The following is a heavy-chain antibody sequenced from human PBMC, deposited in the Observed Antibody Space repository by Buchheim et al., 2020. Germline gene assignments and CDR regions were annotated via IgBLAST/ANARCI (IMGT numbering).Heavy chain of an antibody. CDR1: AGSISTYY. CDR3: ARDFGVTHFDY. V-gene: IGHV4-59*01. Sequence: QVQLQESGPGLVKPSETLSLTCAVSAGSISTYYWSWLRQPPGKGLEWIGYIYYSGSPNYNPSLKSRVTISLDTSKNQFSLNLSSVTAADTAVYYCARDFGVTHFDYWGQGTL. J-gene: IGHJ4*02. CDR2: IYYSGSP. D-gene: IGHD3-3*01.